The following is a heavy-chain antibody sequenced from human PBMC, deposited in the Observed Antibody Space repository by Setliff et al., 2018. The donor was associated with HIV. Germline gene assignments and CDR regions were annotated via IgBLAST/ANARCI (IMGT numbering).Heavy chain of an antibody. J-gene: IGHJ3*02. D-gene: IGHD4-17*01. CDR2: IYYSGNT. V-gene: IGHV4-31*03. CDR1: RASISSGGYY. Sequence: SETLSLTCTVSRASISSGGYYWSWIRQRPGEGLEWIGYIYYSGNTFYNPSLKSRGTISVDTSKNQFSLKLSSVTAADTARYYCARVYGDYVEGAFDIWGQVTMVTVSS. CDR3: ARVYGDYVEGAFDI.